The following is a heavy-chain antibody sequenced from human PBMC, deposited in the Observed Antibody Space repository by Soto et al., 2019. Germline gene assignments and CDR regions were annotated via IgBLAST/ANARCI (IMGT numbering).Heavy chain of an antibody. Sequence: DVKLVESGGGLVQPGDSLRLSFEVSGFTFSMYSMSWVRQSPGKGLEWVAKIPQDGVDGHYADSVKGRFIISRDNDKNSLHLQLNNLRAEDTAVYYCARDHLILPAHDFFYGSDVWGRGATVTVSS. CDR2: IPQDGVDG. D-gene: IGHD2-21*02. CDR1: GFTFSMYS. CDR3: ARDHLILPAHDFFYGSDV. J-gene: IGHJ6*02. V-gene: IGHV3-7*03.